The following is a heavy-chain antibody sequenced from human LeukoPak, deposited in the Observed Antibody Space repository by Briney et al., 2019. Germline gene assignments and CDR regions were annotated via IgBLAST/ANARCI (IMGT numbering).Heavy chain of an antibody. V-gene: IGHV3-30*02. D-gene: IGHD3-3*01. J-gene: IGHJ4*02. CDR1: GFTFSSYG. CDR2: IRYDGGNK. Sequence: GGSLRLSCAASGFTFSSYGMHWVRQAPGKGLEWVAVIRYDGGNKYYADSVKGRFTISRDNSKNTLYLQMNSLRAEDTAVYYCTTDDFWSDYTVYWGQGTLVTVSS. CDR3: TTDDFWSDYTVY.